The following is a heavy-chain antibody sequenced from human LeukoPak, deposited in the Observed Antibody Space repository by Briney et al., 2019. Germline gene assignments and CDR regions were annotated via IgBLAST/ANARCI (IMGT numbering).Heavy chain of an antibody. D-gene: IGHD6-13*01. J-gene: IGHJ5*02. CDR3: TRRTSYSSSWGFDP. Sequence: SETLSLTCTVSGGSISSSSYYWGWIRQPPGKGLEWIGSIYYSGSTYYNPSLKSRVTISVDTSKNQFSLKLTSVTAEDTAVYYCTRRTSYSSSWGFDPWGQGTLVTVSS. CDR1: GGSISSSSYY. CDR2: IYYSGST. V-gene: IGHV4-39*07.